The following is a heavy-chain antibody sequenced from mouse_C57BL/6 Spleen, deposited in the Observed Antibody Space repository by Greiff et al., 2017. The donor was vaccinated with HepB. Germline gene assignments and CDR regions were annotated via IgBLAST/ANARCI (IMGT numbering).Heavy chain of an antibody. V-gene: IGHV1-55*01. J-gene: IGHJ3*01. CDR2: IYPGSGST. Sequence: QVQLQQPGAELVKPGASVKMSCKASGYTFTSYWITWVKQRPGQGLEWIGDIYPGSGSTHYNEQFKIKATLTVDTSSSTAYMQLSSLTSEDSAVYYCARLRDYEGFAYWGQGTLVTVSA. D-gene: IGHD2-4*01. CDR3: ARLRDYEGFAY. CDR1: GYTFTSYW.